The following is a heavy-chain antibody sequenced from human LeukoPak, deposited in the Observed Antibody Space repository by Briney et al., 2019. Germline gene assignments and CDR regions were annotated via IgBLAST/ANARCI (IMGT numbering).Heavy chain of an antibody. CDR3: ARDLGGY. J-gene: IGHJ4*02. Sequence: ASVKVSCKASGYTFIDYDINWVRQAPGQGLEWMGLMSPHNGHTEYAQNFQGRVTMTRDTSTGTAYMELRSLRSDDTAVYYCARDLGGYWGQGTLVTVPS. CDR1: GYTFIDYD. CDR2: MSPHNGHT. V-gene: IGHV1-8*01. D-gene: IGHD4-23*01.